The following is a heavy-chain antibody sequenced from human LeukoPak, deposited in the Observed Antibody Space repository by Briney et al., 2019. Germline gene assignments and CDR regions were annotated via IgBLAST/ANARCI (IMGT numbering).Heavy chain of an antibody. V-gene: IGHV3-33*01. CDR1: GFTLNTYA. CDR3: AGYGGKGSWAFDI. CDR2: IWYDGSKK. D-gene: IGHD4-23*01. Sequence: GGSLRLLCKPSGFTLNTYAMHGVRHAPGEGLVGLAVIWYDGSKKEYADPVKGRFTVSRDNSKNTLDMQLNSLRAEDTAVYYCAGYGGKGSWAFDIWGQGTMVTVSS. J-gene: IGHJ3*02.